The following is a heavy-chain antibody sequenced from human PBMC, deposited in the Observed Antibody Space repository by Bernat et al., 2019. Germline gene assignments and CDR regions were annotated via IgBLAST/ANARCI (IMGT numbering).Heavy chain of an antibody. CDR2: ISGSGGST. D-gene: IGHD3-16*02. CDR1: GFTFSSYA. J-gene: IGHJ4*02. Sequence: EVQLLESGGGLVQPGGSLRLSCAASGFTFSSYAMSWVRQAPGKGLEWVSAISGSGGSTYYADSVKGRFTISRDNSKNTLYLQMNSLRAEDTAVYYCAKGVQVTFGGVIATPLDYWGQGTLVIVSA. CDR3: AKGVQVTFGGVIATPLDY. V-gene: IGHV3-23*01.